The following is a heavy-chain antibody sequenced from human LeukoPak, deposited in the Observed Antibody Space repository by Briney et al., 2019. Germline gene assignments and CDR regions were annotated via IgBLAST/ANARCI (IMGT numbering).Heavy chain of an antibody. Sequence: PSETLSLTCTVSGGSISSYYWSWIRQPPGKGLEWIGYIYYSGSTNYNPSLKSRVTKSVDTSKNQFSLKLSSVTAADTAVYYCASLGYCSSTSCLALDYWGQGTLVTVSS. D-gene: IGHD2-2*01. CDR3: ASLGYCSSTSCLALDY. CDR1: GGSISSYY. J-gene: IGHJ4*02. V-gene: IGHV4-59*01. CDR2: IYYSGST.